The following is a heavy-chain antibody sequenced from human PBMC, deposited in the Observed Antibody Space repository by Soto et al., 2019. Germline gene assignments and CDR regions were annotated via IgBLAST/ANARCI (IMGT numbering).Heavy chain of an antibody. CDR1: GFTFSNHW. V-gene: IGHV3-74*01. CDR3: VRGTSAWSGKDY. D-gene: IGHD6-19*01. CDR2: INTDGSFR. J-gene: IGHJ4*02. Sequence: EVQLVESGGGLVQPGGSLRLSCTASGFTFSNHWMHWVHQGPGQGLVWVSRINTDGSFRDYADSVRGRFTISRDNAKNTLILQMNSLRAEDTAVYYCVRGTSAWSGKDYWGQGTLVTVSS.